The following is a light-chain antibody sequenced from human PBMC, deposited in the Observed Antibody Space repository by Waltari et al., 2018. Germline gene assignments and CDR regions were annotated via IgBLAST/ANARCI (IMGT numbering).Light chain of an antibody. CDR2: EDT. CDR3: YSSDSTGLRV. Sequence: YELTQPPSVSVSPGQTARITCSGHELPRKYAYWFQQKSGQAPRLVMAEDTKRPSGIPERFSGSSAGTVATLTISGAQVDDEADYYCYSSDSTGLRVFGGGTTVVVL. V-gene: IGLV3-10*01. J-gene: IGLJ1*01. CDR1: ELPRKY.